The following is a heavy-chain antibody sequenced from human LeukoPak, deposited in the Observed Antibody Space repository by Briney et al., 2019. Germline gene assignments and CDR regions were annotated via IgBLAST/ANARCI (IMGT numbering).Heavy chain of an antibody. Sequence: PSETLSLTCGVYGGSFSGFYWSWIRQPPGKGLEWIGEIDQSGGPNYNPSLKSRVTITIDTSKNQFSLKVNSVTAADTAVYYCAINDGSGSYYKSDYWGQGTLVTVSS. CDR2: IDQSGGP. V-gene: IGHV4-34*01. J-gene: IGHJ4*02. CDR1: GGSFSGFY. D-gene: IGHD3-10*01. CDR3: AINDGSGSYYKSDY.